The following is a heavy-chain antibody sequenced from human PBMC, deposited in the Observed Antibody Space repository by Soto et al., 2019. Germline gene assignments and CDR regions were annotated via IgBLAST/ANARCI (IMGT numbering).Heavy chain of an antibody. V-gene: IGHV4-59*03. Sequence: QVQLQESGPGLVKPSETLSLACTVSGASISTYYYSWIRQAPGKALEWIGYIYYTGLTNYNPSLESRFTISQDTSKNQLSLTMTSVTAADTAVYYCAITRVENHYYGGRDVWGQGTTVTVSS. J-gene: IGHJ6*02. CDR2: IYYTGLT. D-gene: IGHD3-22*01. CDR3: AITRVENHYYGGRDV. CDR1: GASISTYY.